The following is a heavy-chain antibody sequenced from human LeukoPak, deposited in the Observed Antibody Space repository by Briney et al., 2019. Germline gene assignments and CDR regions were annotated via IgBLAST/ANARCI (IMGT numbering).Heavy chain of an antibody. Sequence: GESLKISCKGSGYSFTSYWIGWVRQLPGKGLGWMGIFYPGDSDTTYSPSFQGQVTISADKSISTAYLQSSSQKASDTAMYYCASRGRYSSKPFDYWGQGTLVTVSS. J-gene: IGHJ4*02. V-gene: IGHV5-51*01. CDR2: FYPGDSDT. D-gene: IGHD6-13*01. CDR1: GYSFTSYW. CDR3: ASRGRYSSKPFDY.